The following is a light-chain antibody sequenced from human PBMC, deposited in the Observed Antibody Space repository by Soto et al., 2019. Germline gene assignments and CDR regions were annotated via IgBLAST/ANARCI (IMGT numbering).Light chain of an antibody. V-gene: IGLV2-14*01. J-gene: IGLJ1*01. CDR1: SSDVGGYKF. CDR3: SSYTSSASLV. Sequence: QSVLTQPASVSGSPGQSITISCTGSSSDVGGYKFVSWYQQHPGKAPKLIIFDVTSRPSGVSNRFSGSKSGNTASLTISGLQAEAEADYYCSSYTSSASLVFGTGTKVTVL. CDR2: DVT.